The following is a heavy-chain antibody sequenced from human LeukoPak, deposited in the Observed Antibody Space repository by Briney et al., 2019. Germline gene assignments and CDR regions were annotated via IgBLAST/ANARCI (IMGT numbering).Heavy chain of an antibody. V-gene: IGHV4-61*08. CDR1: GGSISSGGYY. CDR2: IYYSGST. D-gene: IGHD3-10*01. CDR3: AREGLASMVRGVIPY. Sequence: PSETLSLTCTVSGGSISSGGYYWSWIRQPPGKGLEWIGYIYYSGSTNYNPSLKSRVTISADTSKNQFSLKLSSVTAADTAVYYCAREGLASMVRGVIPYWGQGTLVTVSS. J-gene: IGHJ4*02.